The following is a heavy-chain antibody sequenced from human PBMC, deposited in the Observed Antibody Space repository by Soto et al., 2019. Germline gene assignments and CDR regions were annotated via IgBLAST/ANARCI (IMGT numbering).Heavy chain of an antibody. CDR3: ARSSYYYDSSGYAQSSFDY. Sequence: RSLTCAVYGGSFSGYYWSWIRQPPGKGLEWIGEINHSGSTNYNPSLKSRVTISVDTSKNQFSLKLSSVTAADTAVYYCARSSYYYDSSGYAQSSFDYWGQGTLVTVSS. V-gene: IGHV4-34*01. D-gene: IGHD3-22*01. CDR1: GGSFSGYY. J-gene: IGHJ4*02. CDR2: INHSGST.